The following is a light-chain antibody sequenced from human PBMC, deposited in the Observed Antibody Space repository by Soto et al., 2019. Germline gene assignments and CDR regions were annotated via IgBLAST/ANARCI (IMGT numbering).Light chain of an antibody. J-gene: IGLJ1*01. V-gene: IGLV2-14*03. CDR2: DVA. CDR3: VSYTSSTTYV. Sequence: QSALTQPASVSDSPGQSITISCTGTSSDVGGSNFVSWYQQHPGKPPKLIIYDVANRPSGVSNRSSGSKSGSTASLIISRLQTEDEADYYRVSYTSSTTYVFGTGTKVTVL. CDR1: SSDVGGSNF.